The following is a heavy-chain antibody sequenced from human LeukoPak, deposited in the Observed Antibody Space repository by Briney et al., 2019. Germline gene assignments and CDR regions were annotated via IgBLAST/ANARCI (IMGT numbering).Heavy chain of an antibody. J-gene: IGHJ3*02. CDR1: GFTFSSYA. CDR3: ARDTLAMNKLPGAFDI. V-gene: IGHV3-23*01. D-gene: IGHD1/OR15-1a*01. Sequence: PGGSLRLSCAASGFTFSSYAMSWVRQAPGKGLEWVSAISGSGGSTYYADSVKGRFTISRDNSKNTLYLQMNSLRAEDTAVYYCARDTLAMNKLPGAFDIWGQGTMVTVSS. CDR2: ISGSGGST.